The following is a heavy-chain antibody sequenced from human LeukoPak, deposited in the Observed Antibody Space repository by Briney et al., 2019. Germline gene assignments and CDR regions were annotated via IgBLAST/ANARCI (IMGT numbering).Heavy chain of an antibody. J-gene: IGHJ4*02. D-gene: IGHD3-10*01. CDR1: GFTFRSHA. Sequence: GGSLRLSCAASGFTFRSHAMTWVRQAPGKGLEWVSGISGGGGNTNYADSVKGRFTISRDNSRNTLYLQMNSLRAEDTAVYYCASHYYYGSGSFSYDYWGQGTLVTVSS. CDR2: ISGGGGNT. V-gene: IGHV3-23*01. CDR3: ASHYYYGSGSFSYDY.